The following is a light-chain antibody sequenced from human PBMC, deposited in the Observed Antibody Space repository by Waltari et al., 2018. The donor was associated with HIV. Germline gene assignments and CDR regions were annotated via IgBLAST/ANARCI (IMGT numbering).Light chain of an antibody. CDR2: TAS. CDR3: QHYNSWPGPA. Sequence: IVMTQSPATLSVSPGETATLSCRASQSVYSNFAWYQQKPGQPPRLLIYTASTRATGVPARFTGSGFGTDFTLTISGLQSEDFAVYYCQHYNSWPGPAFGQGTKVEIK. V-gene: IGKV3-15*01. CDR1: QSVYSN. J-gene: IGKJ1*01.